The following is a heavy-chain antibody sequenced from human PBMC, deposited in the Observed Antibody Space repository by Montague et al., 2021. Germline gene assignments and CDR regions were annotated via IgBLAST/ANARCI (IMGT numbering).Heavy chain of an antibody. CDR3: ARHKTGERGFDV. CDR2: IYQSRSA. J-gene: IGHJ6*04. CDR1: GGSFSGYW. Sequence: SETLSLTCAVYGGSFSGYWWSWIRHHPGRGLEWIGEIYQSRSAHYNPSLEGRVTLSEDTSNTQFSLKLNSVTAADTAVYYCARHKTGERGFDVWGKGTTVTVSS. D-gene: IGHD1-26*01. V-gene: IGHV4-34*01.